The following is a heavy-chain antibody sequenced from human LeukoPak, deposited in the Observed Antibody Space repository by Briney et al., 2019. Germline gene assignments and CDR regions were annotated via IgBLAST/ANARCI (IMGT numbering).Heavy chain of an antibody. CDR2: INPNSGDT. Sequence: ASVKVSCEASGYTFTDRYMHWVRQAPGQGLEWMGWINPNSGDTNYAQRFQGRVTLTRDTSISTAYMELTGLRSDDTAVYYCARYGDTAPFDYWGQGTLVTVSS. V-gene: IGHV1-2*02. J-gene: IGHJ4*02. CDR1: GYTFTDRY. CDR3: ARYGDTAPFDY. D-gene: IGHD5-18*01.